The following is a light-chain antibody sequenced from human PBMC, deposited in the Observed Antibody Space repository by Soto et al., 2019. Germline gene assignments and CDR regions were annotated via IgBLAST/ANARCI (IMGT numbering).Light chain of an antibody. V-gene: IGKV3-15*01. CDR1: QSVSIN. Sequence: EIVMTQSPATLSMSPGERATLSCRASQSVSINLAWYQQKLGQAPRLLIYTASTRANAIPATFSGSGSGTEFTLTISSLQSEDFAVYCCQQDQSWPTFGRGTRVDFK. CDR2: TAS. J-gene: IGKJ3*01. CDR3: QQDQSWPT.